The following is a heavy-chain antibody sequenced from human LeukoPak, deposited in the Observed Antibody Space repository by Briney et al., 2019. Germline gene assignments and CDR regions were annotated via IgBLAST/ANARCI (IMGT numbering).Heavy chain of an antibody. J-gene: IGHJ3*02. CDR2: IWYDGSNK. CDR3: AKMHSSSPGSLANAFAI. D-gene: IGHD6-6*01. Sequence: HPGRSLRLSCAASGFTFSSYGMHWVRQAPGKGLGWAAVIWYDGSNKYYADSVQGRFTISRDNSKNSLYLQMNSLRAEDTAVYYSAKMHSSSPGSLANAFAIWGQGTMVTVSS. CDR1: GFTFSSYG. V-gene: IGHV3-33*06.